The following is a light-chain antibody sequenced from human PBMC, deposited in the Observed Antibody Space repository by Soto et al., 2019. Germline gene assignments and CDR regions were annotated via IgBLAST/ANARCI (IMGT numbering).Light chain of an antibody. CDR1: QSVSSY. CDR2: DAS. Sequence: EIVLTQSPATLSLSPGERATLSCRASQSVSSYLAWYQQKPGQAPRLLIYDASNRATGIPARFSGSGYGTDFTLTISSLEPEDFAVYYCQQRSNWRITFGQGTRLEI. CDR3: QQRSNWRIT. V-gene: IGKV3-11*01. J-gene: IGKJ5*01.